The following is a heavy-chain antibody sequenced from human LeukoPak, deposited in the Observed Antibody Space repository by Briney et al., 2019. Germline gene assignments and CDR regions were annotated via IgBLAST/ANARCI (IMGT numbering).Heavy chain of an antibody. J-gene: IGHJ4*02. CDR3: ARRPRAAAGTGLFGY. D-gene: IGHD6-13*01. V-gene: IGHV4-39*01. Sequence: SETLSLTCTVSGGSISSSSYYWGWIRQPPGKGLEWIGSIYYSGSTYYNPSLKSRVTISVDTSKNQFSLKPSSVTAADTAVYYCARRPRAAAGTGLFGYWGQGTLVTVSS. CDR2: IYYSGST. CDR1: GGSISSSSYY.